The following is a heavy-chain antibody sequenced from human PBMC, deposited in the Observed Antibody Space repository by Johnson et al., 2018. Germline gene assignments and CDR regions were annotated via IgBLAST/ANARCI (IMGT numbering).Heavy chain of an antibody. CDR1: GFTCSRYA. CDR2: IYSGGST. CDR3: ASGYYDIRGYFASFQH. V-gene: IGHV3-23*03. J-gene: IGHJ1*01. Sequence: VQLVESGGGLVQPGGSLRLSCAASGFTCSRYAMSWVRQAPWKGLEWVSVIYSGGSTYYADSVKGRFTSSRDNSKKTVYLQMNSLRAEDTAVYYCASGYYDIRGYFASFQHWGEGTLVTVSS. D-gene: IGHD3-22*01.